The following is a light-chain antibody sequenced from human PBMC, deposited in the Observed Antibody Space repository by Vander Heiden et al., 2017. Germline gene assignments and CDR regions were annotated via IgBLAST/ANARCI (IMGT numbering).Light chain of an antibody. CDR3: QQSNSTPWK. Sequence: DIYMTQSPSPVSASVGDRVTITCRASQGISNWLTWYQQKPGKAPKLLIYAASSLQSGVPSRFRGSGSGTDFTLTISSLQPEDFATYYCQQSNSTPWKFGQGTTVEIK. J-gene: IGKJ1*01. V-gene: IGKV1-39*01. CDR2: AAS. CDR1: QGISNW.